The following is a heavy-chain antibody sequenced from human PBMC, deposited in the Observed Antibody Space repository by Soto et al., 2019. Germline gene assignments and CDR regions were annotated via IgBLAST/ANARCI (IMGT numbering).Heavy chain of an antibody. CDR2: ISNDGSNR. V-gene: IGHV3-30*18. J-gene: IGHJ4*02. Sequence: QVQVVESGGGVVQPGTSLRLSCVASGFSFKSYGMHWVRQAPGKGLEWVALISNDGSNRYYEDSVKGRFTVSRDNSKNTVSLQMTSLRPEDTALYYCAKAIYGTGVDDYWGQGTHVIVSS. CDR3: AKAIYGTGVDDY. D-gene: IGHD3-3*01. CDR1: GFSFKSYG.